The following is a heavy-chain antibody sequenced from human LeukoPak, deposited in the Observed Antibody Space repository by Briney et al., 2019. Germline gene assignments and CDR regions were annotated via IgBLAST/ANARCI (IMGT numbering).Heavy chain of an antibody. CDR1: GGSFSGYY. CDR3: ARGLGYCSSTSCAEYYYYGMDV. D-gene: IGHD2-2*01. V-gene: IGHV4-34*01. Sequence: SETLSLTCAVYGGSFSGYYWSWIRQPPGKGLEWVGEINHSGSTNYNPSLKSRVTISVDTSKNRFSLKLSSVTAADTAVYYCARGLGYCSSTSCAEYYYYGMDVWGQGTTVTVSS. J-gene: IGHJ6*02. CDR2: INHSGST.